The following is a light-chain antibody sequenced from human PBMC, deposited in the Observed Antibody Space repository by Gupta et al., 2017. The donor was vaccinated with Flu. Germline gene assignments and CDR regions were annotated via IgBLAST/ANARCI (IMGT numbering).Light chain of an antibody. CDR1: QSVSSSN. J-gene: IGKJ1*01. CDR2: GAS. CDR3: QQYGSSSWT. Sequence: IVLTQSPATLSLSPGERATLSCRASQSVSSSNLAWYQQKHGQAPRLLIYGASRRATGIPDRFSGSGSGTDFTLTISRLEPEDFAVYYCQQYGSSSWTFGQGTKVEIK. V-gene: IGKV3-20*01.